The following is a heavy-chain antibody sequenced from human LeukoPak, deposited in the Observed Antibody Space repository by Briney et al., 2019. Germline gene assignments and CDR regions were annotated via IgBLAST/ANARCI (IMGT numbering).Heavy chain of an antibody. V-gene: IGHV3-64D*09. D-gene: IGHD2-15*01. Sequence: GGSLRLSYSASGFPFSSYAMHWVRQAPGKGLEYVSAISDSGGSTYYADSVKGRFTISRDNSKNTLYLQMSSLRAEDTAVYFCVRGYSFGPYGMDVWGQGPTVTVSS. CDR3: VRGYSFGPYGMDV. CDR2: ISDSGGST. CDR1: GFPFSSYA. J-gene: IGHJ6*02.